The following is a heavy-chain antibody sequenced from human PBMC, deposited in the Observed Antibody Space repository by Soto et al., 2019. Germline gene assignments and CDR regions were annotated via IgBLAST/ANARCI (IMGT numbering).Heavy chain of an antibody. V-gene: IGHV4-34*01. CDR3: ARGYYDILTGRTNNYYYYGMDV. D-gene: IGHD3-9*01. J-gene: IGHJ6*02. CDR2: INHSGST. CDR1: GGTLSGYY. Sequence: SETLSLTCAVYGGTLSGYYCSWIRQTPGKGLEWIGEINHSGSTNYNPSLKSRVTISVDTSKNQFSLKLSSVTAADTAVYYCARGYYDILTGRTNNYYYYGMDVWGQGTTVTVSS.